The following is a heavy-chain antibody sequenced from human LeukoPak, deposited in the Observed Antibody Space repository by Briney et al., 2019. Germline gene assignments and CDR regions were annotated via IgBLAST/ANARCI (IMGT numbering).Heavy chain of an antibody. J-gene: IGHJ4*02. Sequence: GGSLRLSCAASGFTFSDHYMDWVRQAPGKGLEWVGRIRNKAKSYTTEYAASVKGGFTISRDDSKNSVFLQMNSLKTEDTAMYYCTKLYVSSWCDYWGQGTLVTVSS. CDR1: GFTFSDHY. CDR2: IRNKAKSYTT. V-gene: IGHV3-72*01. D-gene: IGHD6-13*01. CDR3: TKLYVSSWCDY.